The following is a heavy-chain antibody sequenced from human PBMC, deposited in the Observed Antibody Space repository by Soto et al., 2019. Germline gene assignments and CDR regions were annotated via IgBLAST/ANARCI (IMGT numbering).Heavy chain of an antibody. CDR3: AGDEVGWFDP. CDR1: VRSISRGDYY. J-gene: IGHJ5*02. V-gene: IGHV4-30-4*01. D-gene: IGHD1-26*01. Sequence: QVQLPESGPGLVKPSQTLSLTCTVSVRSISRGDYYRRWVLQPPGKRLEWIGYSYSSGSTYHNPSVKSRVTISVDTYQNQFSSKLSSVTAADTAVYDGAGDEVGWFDPWGQGTLVTVSA. CDR2: SYSSGST.